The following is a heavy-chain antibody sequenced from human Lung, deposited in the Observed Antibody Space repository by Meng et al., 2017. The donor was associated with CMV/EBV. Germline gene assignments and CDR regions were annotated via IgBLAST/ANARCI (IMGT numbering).Heavy chain of an antibody. J-gene: IGHJ4*02. CDR3: ASEEGYGSGSYFGDY. CDR2: LWYDGSKK. CDR1: ECAFSTYG. Sequence: SECAFSTYGKHWVRRAPVKGLEWVAMLWYDGSKKFYADSVKGRFTISRDNSKNTLYLQMNNLSVEDMAVYYCASEEGYGSGSYFGDYWSQGTLVTVSS. V-gene: IGHV3-33*01. D-gene: IGHD3-10*01.